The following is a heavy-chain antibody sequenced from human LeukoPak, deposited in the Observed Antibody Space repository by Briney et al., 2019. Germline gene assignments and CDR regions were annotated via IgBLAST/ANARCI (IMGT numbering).Heavy chain of an antibody. Sequence: SETLSLTCTISGDSISSYYWSWIRQPPGKALEWIGYVYSSGSANYSASLKSRVTIFLHTSTNQMSLHLTSVTAADSAVYYCARVGWLRGYFDYWGQGTLVTVSS. V-gene: IGHV4-59*01. CDR3: ARVGWLRGYFDY. CDR1: GDSISSYY. D-gene: IGHD5-12*01. CDR2: VYSSGSA. J-gene: IGHJ4*02.